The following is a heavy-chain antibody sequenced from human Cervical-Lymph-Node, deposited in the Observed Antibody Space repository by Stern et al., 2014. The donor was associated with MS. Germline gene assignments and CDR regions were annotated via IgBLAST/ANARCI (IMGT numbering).Heavy chain of an antibody. D-gene: IGHD5-18*01. CDR3: AREHTAMGFGY. J-gene: IGHJ4*02. V-gene: IGHV1-46*01. CDR2: IDPSGGST. Sequence: QVQLVEPGAEVKKPGASVKVSCKASGYTFTSYYVHWVRQAPGEGLEWMGIIDPSGGSTSYAQKFQGRVTLTRDTSTSTVYMELNSLRSDDTAMYYCAREHTAMGFGYWGQGTLVTVSS. CDR1: GYTFTSYY.